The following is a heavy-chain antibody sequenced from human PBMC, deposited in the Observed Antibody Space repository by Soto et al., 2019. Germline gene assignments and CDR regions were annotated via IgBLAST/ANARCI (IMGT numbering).Heavy chain of an antibody. D-gene: IGHD3-16*02. CDR3: AKHLYDDVWGSYRH. CDR1: GYIFKNYA. V-gene: IGHV1-69*01. Sequence: QVQLVQSWAEVKETGSSVKVSCKSSGYIFKNYAVTWLRQAPGQGLEWMGGIIPVFGTPDYSQKFRGRVTITADDSSSTVYMELRSLTSEDTSVYYCAKHLYDDVWGSYRHWGQGTLVTVSS. CDR2: IIPVFGTP. J-gene: IGHJ4*02.